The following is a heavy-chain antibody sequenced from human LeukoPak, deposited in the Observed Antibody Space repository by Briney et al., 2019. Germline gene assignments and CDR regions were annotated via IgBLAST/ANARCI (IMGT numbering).Heavy chain of an antibody. CDR1: GFTFSSYA. CDR2: ISYEGSNK. CDR3: AREGEYYDYVWGSYRPPYYFDY. D-gene: IGHD3-16*02. Sequence: GGSLRLSCAASGFTFSSYAMHWVRQAPGEGLEWVAVISYEGSNKYYADSVKGRFTISRDNSKNTLYLQMNSLRAEDTAVYYCAREGEYYDYVWGSYRPPYYFDYWGQGTLVTVSS. V-gene: IGHV3-30-3*01. J-gene: IGHJ4*02.